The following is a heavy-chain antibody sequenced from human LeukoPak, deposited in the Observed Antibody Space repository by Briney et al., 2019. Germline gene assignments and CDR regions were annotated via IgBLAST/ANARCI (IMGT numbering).Heavy chain of an antibody. CDR2: INHSGST. D-gene: IGHD3-10*01. CDR1: GGSFSGYY. CDR3: ARGRSGYYGSGSQIDY. V-gene: IGHV4-34*01. J-gene: IGHJ4*02. Sequence: PSDPLSLPCAVYGGSFSGYYWRWLPQPPGKALEGIGEINHSGSTNYTPSLKSRVTISVDTSKNQFSRKLSSVTAPDTAVYYCARGRSGYYGSGSQIDYWGQGTLVTVSS.